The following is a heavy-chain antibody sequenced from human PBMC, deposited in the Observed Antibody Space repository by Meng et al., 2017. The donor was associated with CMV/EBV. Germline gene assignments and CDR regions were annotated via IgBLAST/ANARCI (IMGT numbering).Heavy chain of an antibody. D-gene: IGHD6-19*01. CDR2: INPNSGGT. CDR1: GYTFTGYY. Sequence: ASVKVSCKASGYTFTGYYMHWVRQAPGQGLEWMGWINPNSGGTNYAQKFQGRVTMTRDTSISTAYMELSRLRSDDTAVYYCAIEKGVAGKDYYYGMDVWGQGTTVTV. V-gene: IGHV1-2*02. CDR3: AIEKGVAGKDYYYGMDV. J-gene: IGHJ6*02.